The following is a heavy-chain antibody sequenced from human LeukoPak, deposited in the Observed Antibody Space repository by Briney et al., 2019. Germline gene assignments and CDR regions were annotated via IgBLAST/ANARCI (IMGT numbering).Heavy chain of an antibody. CDR3: AREDDGSDHAFDI. CDR1: GFTFSDYD. V-gene: IGHV3-21*01. Sequence: GGSLRLSCAASGFTFSDYDMNWVRQAPGKGLEWVSFLSSTGTYKYYADSVRGRFTISGDNARNSLYLQMNNLTAEDTAVYYCAREDDGSDHAFDIWGRGTLVTVS. J-gene: IGHJ3*02. D-gene: IGHD3-10*01. CDR2: LSSTGTYK.